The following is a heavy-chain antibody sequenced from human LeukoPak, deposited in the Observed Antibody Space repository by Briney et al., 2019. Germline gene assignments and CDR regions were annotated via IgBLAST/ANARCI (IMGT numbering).Heavy chain of an antibody. CDR1: GYTFTSYA. CDR3: ASGETYYYGSGSTPYYYYGMDV. V-gene: IGHV7-4-1*01. D-gene: IGHD3-10*01. Sequence: GASVKVSCKASGYTFTSYAMNWVRQAPGQGLEWMGWINTNTGNPTYAQGFTGRFVFSLDTSVSTAYLQICSLKAEDTAVYYCASGETYYYGSGSTPYYYYGMDVWGKRDHGHRLL. CDR2: INTNTGNP. J-gene: IGHJ6*04.